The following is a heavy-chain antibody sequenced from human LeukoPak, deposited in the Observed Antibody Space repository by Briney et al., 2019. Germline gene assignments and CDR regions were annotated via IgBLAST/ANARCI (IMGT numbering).Heavy chain of an antibody. V-gene: IGHV3-21*01. Sequence: GGSLRLSCAASGFTFSSYGMNWVRQAPGKGLEWVSSISSSSSYIYYADSVKGRFTISRDNAKNSLYLQMNSLRAEDTAVYYCARNTYGDYYYYGMDVWGQGTTVTVSS. CDR2: ISSSSSYI. J-gene: IGHJ6*02. CDR1: GFTFSSYG. D-gene: IGHD4-17*01. CDR3: ARNTYGDYYYYGMDV.